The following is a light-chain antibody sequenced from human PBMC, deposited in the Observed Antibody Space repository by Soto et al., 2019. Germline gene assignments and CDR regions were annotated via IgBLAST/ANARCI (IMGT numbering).Light chain of an antibody. Sequence: EIVLTQSPATVSLSPGERATLSCRASQSVGSYLAWYQKKPGQAPRLLIYDATNRATGIPARFSGSGSGTDFTLTISNLAPDDVAVYYCQQCTNRLTFGGGTKVEIK. V-gene: IGKV3-11*01. CDR1: QSVGSY. CDR2: DAT. CDR3: QQCTNRLT. J-gene: IGKJ4*01.